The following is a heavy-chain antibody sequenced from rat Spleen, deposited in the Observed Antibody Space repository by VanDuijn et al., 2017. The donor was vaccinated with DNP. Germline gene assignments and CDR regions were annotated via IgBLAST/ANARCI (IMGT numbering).Heavy chain of an antibody. CDR1: GFSLTSYG. CDR2: MWSGGTT. V-gene: IGHV2-77*01. D-gene: IGHD1-9*01. Sequence: QVQMKETGPGLVQTTQTLSVTCTVSGFSLTSYGVHWVRQPPGKGLEWMGVMWSGGTTAYNSALKSRLSISRDTSKSQVFLKMNNLQTEDTAMYFCARSWGTYYGYTPFDYWGQGTLVTVSS. CDR3: ARSWGTYYGYTPFDY. J-gene: IGHJ3*01.